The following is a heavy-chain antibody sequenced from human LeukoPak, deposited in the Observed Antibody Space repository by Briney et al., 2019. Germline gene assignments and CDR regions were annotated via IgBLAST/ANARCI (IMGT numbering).Heavy chain of an antibody. V-gene: IGHV3-7*04. J-gene: IGHJ4*02. CDR3: AREYYYGSGSYYNGY. CDR2: IKQDGSEK. Sequence: PGGSLRLSCAASGFTFRSYWMSWVRQAPGKGLEWVATIKQDGSEKYYVDSVKGRFTISRDNAKNSLYLQMNSLRAEDTAVYYCAREYYYGSGSYYNGYWGQGTLVTVPS. D-gene: IGHD3-10*01. CDR1: GFTFRSYW.